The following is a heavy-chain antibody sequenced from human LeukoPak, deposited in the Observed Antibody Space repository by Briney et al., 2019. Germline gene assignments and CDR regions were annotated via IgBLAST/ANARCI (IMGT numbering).Heavy chain of an antibody. J-gene: IGHJ4*02. CDR3: ARGMDAYKTGY. CDR2: ISHSEGT. V-gene: IGHV4-34*01. CDR1: GGSFSGYY. D-gene: IGHD5-24*01. Sequence: SETLSLTCAVYGGSFSGYYWTWIRQPPGKGPEWIGEISHSEGTHYNPSLKSRVTISEDTSKNQFFLNLNSVTAADTAVYYCARGMDAYKTGYWGQGTLVTVCS.